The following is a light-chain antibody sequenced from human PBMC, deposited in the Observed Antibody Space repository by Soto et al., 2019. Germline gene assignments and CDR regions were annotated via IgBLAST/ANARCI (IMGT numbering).Light chain of an antibody. CDR2: GAS. J-gene: IGKJ1*01. V-gene: IGKV3-15*01. CDR3: RQHHYWPGP. Sequence: EIVMTQSPATLSVSPGERATLSCRASQSVSTNLAWYQQKPGQAPRLLIFGASTRATYVPARFIGSGAGTEFTLTICTLQSADLALSYCRQHHYWPGPFGQGTRV. CDR1: QSVSTN.